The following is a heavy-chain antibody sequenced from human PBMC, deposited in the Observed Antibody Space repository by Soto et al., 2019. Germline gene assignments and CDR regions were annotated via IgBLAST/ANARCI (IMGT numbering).Heavy chain of an antibody. CDR1: GGSISSYY. CDR2: IYYSGST. CDR3: ARLEDIVVVPAAMGYFDY. Sequence: SETLSLTCTVSGGSISSYYWSWIRQPPGKGLEWIGYIYYSGSTNYNPSLKSRVTISVDTSKNQFSLKLSSVTAADTAVYYCARLEDIVVVPAAMGYFDYWGQGTLVTVSS. D-gene: IGHD2-2*01. V-gene: IGHV4-59*08. J-gene: IGHJ4*02.